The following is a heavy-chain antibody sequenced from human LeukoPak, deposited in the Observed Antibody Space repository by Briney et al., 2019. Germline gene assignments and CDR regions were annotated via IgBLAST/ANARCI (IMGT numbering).Heavy chain of an antibody. V-gene: IGHV4-59*01. Sequence: PSETLSLTCTVSGGSISSYYWSWIRQPPVKGLEWIGYIYYSGSTNYNPSLKSRVTISVDTSKNQFSLKLSSVTAADTAVYYCARGASGWYGIESQDYWGQGTLVTVSS. D-gene: IGHD6-19*01. J-gene: IGHJ4*02. CDR2: IYYSGST. CDR1: GGSISSYY. CDR3: ARGASGWYGIESQDY.